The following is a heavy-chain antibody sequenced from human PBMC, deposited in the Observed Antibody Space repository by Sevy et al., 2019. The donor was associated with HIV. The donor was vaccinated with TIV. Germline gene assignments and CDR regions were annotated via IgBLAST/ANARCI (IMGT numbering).Heavy chain of an antibody. CDR2: IYTSGST. D-gene: IGHD3-22*01. CDR1: GGSISSYH. CDR3: AREEYVRYYDSSGYSPFDY. Sequence: SETLSLTCTVSGGSISSYHWSWIRQPAGKGLEWIGRIYTSGSTNYNPSLKSRVTMSVDTSKNQFSLKLSSVTAADTAVYYCAREEYVRYYDSSGYSPFDYWGQGTLVTVSS. V-gene: IGHV4-4*07. J-gene: IGHJ4*02.